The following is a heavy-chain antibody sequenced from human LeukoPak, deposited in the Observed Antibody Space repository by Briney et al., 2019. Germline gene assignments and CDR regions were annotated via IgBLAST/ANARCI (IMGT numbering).Heavy chain of an antibody. CDR2: IKQDGSEK. CDR1: GFTLSTYW. J-gene: IGHJ4*02. CDR3: TRGKRVDS. Sequence: GGSLGLSCAASGFTLSTYWMSWVRQAPGKGLEWVANIKQDGSEKYYVDSVKGRFTISRDNAKSSLYLHMNSLRAEDTAVYYCTRGKRVDSWGQGTLVTVSS. V-gene: IGHV3-7*03.